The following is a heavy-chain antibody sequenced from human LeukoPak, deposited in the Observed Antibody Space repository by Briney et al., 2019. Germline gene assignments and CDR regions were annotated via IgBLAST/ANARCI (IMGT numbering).Heavy chain of an antibody. CDR1: GFTFSSYS. V-gene: IGHV3-7*01. J-gene: IGHJ4*02. CDR3: ARDKMMVGATQLNY. Sequence: GGSLRLSCAASGFTFSSYSMNWVRQAPGKGLEWVANIKQDGNEKYYVDSVRGRFTISRDNTKNSLYLQMNSLRAEDTAVYYCARDKMMVGATQLNYWGQGTLVTVSS. CDR2: IKQDGNEK. D-gene: IGHD1-26*01.